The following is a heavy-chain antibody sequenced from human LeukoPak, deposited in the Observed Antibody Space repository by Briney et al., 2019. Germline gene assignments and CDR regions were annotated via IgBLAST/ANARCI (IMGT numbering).Heavy chain of an antibody. CDR3: ARDGGSGWYNY. CDR2: MHTSGST. V-gene: IGHV4-4*07. Sequence: SETLSLTCTVSGDSISGYYRTWIRQPAGKGLEWIGRMHTSGSTNYNPSLKSRVTVSVDTSKNQFSLRLTSVTAADTAVYYCARDGGSGWYNYWGQGTLVTVSS. CDR1: GDSISGYY. D-gene: IGHD6-19*01. J-gene: IGHJ4*02.